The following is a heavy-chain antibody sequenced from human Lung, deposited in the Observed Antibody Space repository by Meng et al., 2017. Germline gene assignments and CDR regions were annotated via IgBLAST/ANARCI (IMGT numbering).Heavy chain of an antibody. Sequence: HARLRRASTGRGSPPTTLSLTCTVSMGSISSDSYWRWIRHPPGKHLEWIGYIYSSGNAYYNPSLKSRVTITVDTSKNQFSLKVNSVTAADTAVYFCARGPLRGLTLTGYYDSWGQGRLVTVSS. CDR3: ARGPLRGLTLTGYYDS. CDR1: MGSISSDSY. J-gene: IGHJ4*02. CDR2: IYSSGNA. V-gene: IGHV4-30-4*08. D-gene: IGHD3-9*01.